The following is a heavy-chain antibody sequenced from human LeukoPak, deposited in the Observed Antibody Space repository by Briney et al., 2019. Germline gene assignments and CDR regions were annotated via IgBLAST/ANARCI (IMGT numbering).Heavy chain of an antibody. D-gene: IGHD2-15*01. CDR3: ARDPRNVGLAP. Sequence: PGGSLRLSCAASGFSFNTYAMNWVRQAPGKGLMYISRNNGDGSTTTYADVVKGRFTMSRDNVKNTLYLQMNSLRVEDTAVYYCARDPRNVGLAPWGQGTLVTVSS. CDR1: GFSFNTYA. J-gene: IGHJ5*02. V-gene: IGHV3-74*01. CDR2: NNGDGSTT.